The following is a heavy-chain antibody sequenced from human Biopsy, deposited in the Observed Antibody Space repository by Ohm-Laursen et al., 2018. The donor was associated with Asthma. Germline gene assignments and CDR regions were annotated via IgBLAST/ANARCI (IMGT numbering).Heavy chain of an antibody. J-gene: IGHJ4*02. CDR3: ARFKRGYSYGYAGVFDS. D-gene: IGHD5-18*01. CDR1: GFTFSSYS. CDR2: ISSSSSTI. V-gene: IGHV3-48*02. Sequence: SLRLSCAAPGFTFSSYSMNWVRQAPGKGLEWVSYISSSSSTIYYADSVKGRFTISRDNAKNSLYLQMNSLRDEDTAVYYCARFKRGYSYGYAGVFDSWGQGTLVTVSS.